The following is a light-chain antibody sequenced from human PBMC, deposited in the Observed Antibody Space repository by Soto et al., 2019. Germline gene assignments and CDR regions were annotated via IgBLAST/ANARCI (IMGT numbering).Light chain of an antibody. V-gene: IGLV1-40*01. CDR1: SSNIGAGYY. J-gene: IGLJ2*01. CDR3: QSYDSSLSAGV. CDR2: GNS. Sequence: QSVLTQPPSVSGAPVQRVTISCTGSSSNIGAGYYVHWYQQLPGTAPKLLIYGNSNRPSGVPDRFSGSKSGTSASLAITGLQAEDEADYYCQSYDSSLSAGVFGGGTKLTVL.